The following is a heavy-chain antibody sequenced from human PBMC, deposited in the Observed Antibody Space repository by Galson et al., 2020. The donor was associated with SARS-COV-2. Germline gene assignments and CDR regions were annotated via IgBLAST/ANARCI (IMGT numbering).Heavy chain of an antibody. CDR3: ARCYVYAFDL. V-gene: IGHV4-31*03. CDR1: GDSLSSGGYY. J-gene: IGHJ3*01. D-gene: IGHD2-15*01. CDR2: IYYSGTT. Sequence: ASETLSLTCSVSGDSLSSGGYYWSWIRQRPGKGLEWIGYIYYSGTTYYNPSLKSRLNISLDTSKNQFSLKLSSVTAADTAVYFCARCYVYAFDLWGQGTKVSVSS.